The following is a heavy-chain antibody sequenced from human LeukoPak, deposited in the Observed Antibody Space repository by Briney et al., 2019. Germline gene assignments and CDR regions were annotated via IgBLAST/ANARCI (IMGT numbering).Heavy chain of an antibody. J-gene: IGHJ3*02. CDR1: GYTFTNYY. CDR2: INPSGGST. D-gene: IGHD2-2*01. CDR3: AKLGVVVVPAAQTRGPYDAFDI. V-gene: IGHV1-46*01. Sequence: ASVKVSCKASGYTFTNYYMHWVRQAPGQGLEWMGIINPSGGSTSYAQKFQGRVTMTRDTSTSTVYMELSSLRSEDTAVYYCAKLGVVVVPAAQTRGPYDAFDIWGQGTMVTVSS.